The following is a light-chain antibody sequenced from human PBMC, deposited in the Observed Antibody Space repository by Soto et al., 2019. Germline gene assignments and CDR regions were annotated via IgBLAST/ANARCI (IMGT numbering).Light chain of an antibody. V-gene: IGKV1-39*01. CDR3: QQSYVSPYT. J-gene: IGKJ2*01. CDR2: AAS. CDR1: QSISVY. Sequence: DIQMTQSPSSLSASLGDRVTITCRASQSISVYLNWYQQKPGKAPQLLIYAASYLQTGVPSRFSGSGSGADFTLTIRSLQPEDFATYYCQQSYVSPYTFGQGTKLDIK.